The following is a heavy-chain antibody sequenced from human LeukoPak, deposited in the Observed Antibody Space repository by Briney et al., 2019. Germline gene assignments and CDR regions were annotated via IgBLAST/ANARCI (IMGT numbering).Heavy chain of an antibody. Sequence: SETLSLTCTVSGGSISSYYWSWIRQPPGKGLEWIGYIYYSGSTNYNPSLKSRVTISVDTSKNQFSLKLSSVTAADTAVYYCARDPSLYGDYGYYYGMDVWGQGTTVTVSS. J-gene: IGHJ6*02. D-gene: IGHD4-17*01. CDR3: ARDPSLYGDYGYYYGMDV. V-gene: IGHV4-59*01. CDR1: GGSISSYY. CDR2: IYYSGST.